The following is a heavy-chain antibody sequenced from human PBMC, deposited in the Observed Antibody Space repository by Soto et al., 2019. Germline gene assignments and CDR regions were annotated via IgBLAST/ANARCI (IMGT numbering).Heavy chain of an antibody. V-gene: IGHV3-23*01. CDR1: GFTFSSYP. D-gene: IGHD1-26*01. CDR2: ISGSGTS. J-gene: IGHJ6*02. Sequence: GGSLRLSCAASGFTFSSYPMVWVRQAPGKGLESISSISGSGTSYYADSVKGRFTISRDNSENTLYLQMNSLRAEDTAVYYCAKVITTDISYWYGMDVWGQGTTVTVSS. CDR3: AKVITTDISYWYGMDV.